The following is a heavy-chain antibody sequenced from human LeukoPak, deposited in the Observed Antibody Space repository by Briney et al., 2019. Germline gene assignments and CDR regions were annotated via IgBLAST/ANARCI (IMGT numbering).Heavy chain of an antibody. Sequence: AGGSLRLSCAASGFTVDSNNLSWVRQAPGKGLEWVSAISGSGGSTYYADSVKGRFTISRDNSKNTLYLQMNSLRAEDTAVYYCAKEREPLDYWGQGTLVTVSS. CDR3: AKEREPLDY. V-gene: IGHV3-23*01. CDR2: ISGSGGST. CDR1: GFTVDSNN. J-gene: IGHJ4*02. D-gene: IGHD1-14*01.